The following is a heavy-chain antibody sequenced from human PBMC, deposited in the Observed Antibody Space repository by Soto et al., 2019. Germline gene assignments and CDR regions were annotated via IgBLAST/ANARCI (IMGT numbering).Heavy chain of an antibody. Sequence: ASMKVSCKASGYTFTYYYIHWVRQAPGQGFEWKGMINPSANSTSYTQKKKSRNKINRDTSTSTVYMELGSLTSEDTAVYYCARSPYSSGSYYPIDYWG. CDR1: GYTFTYYY. J-gene: IGHJ4*01. CDR2: INPSANST. D-gene: IGHD3-22*01. V-gene: IGHV1-46*01. CDR3: ARSPYSSGSYYPIDY.